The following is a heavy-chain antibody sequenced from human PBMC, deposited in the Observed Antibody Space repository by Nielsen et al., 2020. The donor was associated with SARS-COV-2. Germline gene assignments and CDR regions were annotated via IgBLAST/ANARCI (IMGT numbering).Heavy chain of an antibody. D-gene: IGHD6-19*01. Sequence: WVRQAPGQGLEWMGGIIPIFGTANYAQKFQGRVTITADESTSTAYMELSNLRSEDTAVYYCARSPRQWLVMRQEYYFDYWGQGTLVTVSS. CDR3: ARSPRQWLVMRQEYYFDY. J-gene: IGHJ4*02. V-gene: IGHV1-69*01. CDR2: IIPIFGTA.